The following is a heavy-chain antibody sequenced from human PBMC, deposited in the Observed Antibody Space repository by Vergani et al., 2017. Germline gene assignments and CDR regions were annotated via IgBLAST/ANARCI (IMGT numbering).Heavy chain of an antibody. D-gene: IGHD3-22*01. CDR1: GFTFSSYS. CDR2: ISSSSSYI. V-gene: IGHV3-21*02. J-gene: IGHJ4*02. CDR3: ARDHISGCHDSSGYYVDY. Sequence: VELVESGGGLVQPGGSLRLSCAASGFTFSSYSMNWVRQAPGKGLEWVSSISSSSSYIYYEDSVKGRFTISRDNAKNSLYLQMNSLRAEDTAVYYCARDHISGCHDSSGYYVDYWGQGTLVTVSS.